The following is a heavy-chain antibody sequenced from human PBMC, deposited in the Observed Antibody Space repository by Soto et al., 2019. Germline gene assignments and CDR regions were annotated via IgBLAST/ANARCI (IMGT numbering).Heavy chain of an antibody. CDR3: APRSHQLVGLDY. CDR2: IWYDGSNK. Sequence: QVQLVESGGGVVQPGRSLRLSCAASGFTFSSYGMHWVRQAPGKGLEWVAVIWYDGSNKYYADSVKGRFTISRDNSKKQLEPQMNRLGAEDPAVYYWAPRSHQLVGLDYWGQGTLVTVSS. V-gene: IGHV3-33*01. D-gene: IGHD2-15*01. J-gene: IGHJ4*02. CDR1: GFTFSSYG.